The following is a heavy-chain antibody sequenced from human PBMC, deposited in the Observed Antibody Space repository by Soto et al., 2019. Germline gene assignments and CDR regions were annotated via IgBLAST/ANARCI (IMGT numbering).Heavy chain of an antibody. D-gene: IGHD6-13*01. CDR3: ARGRGIGFSSTWNIYWYYNMDV. Sequence: QVQLVQSGAEVRKSGSSVKVSCKAAGGTFSDYALSWVRQAPGQGLEWMGGIIPVFATTNYAQKFQGRVTITADDSATTAHMELSSRKSEDTAVYYCARGRGIGFSSTWNIYWYYNMDVWGQGTTVTVSS. V-gene: IGHV1-69*01. CDR2: IIPVFATT. CDR1: GGTFSDYA. J-gene: IGHJ6*02.